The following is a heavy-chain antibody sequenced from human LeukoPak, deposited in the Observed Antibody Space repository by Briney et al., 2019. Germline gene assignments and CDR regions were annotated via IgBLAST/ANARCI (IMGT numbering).Heavy chain of an antibody. CDR1: GFTFSSYW. CDR2: IDSGSST. CDR3: VKGGYYINDAFDI. V-gene: IGHV3-74*01. J-gene: IGHJ3*02. Sequence: PGGSLRLSCAASGFTFSSYWMHWVRQVPGKGPVWVSSIDSGSSTSYADSVKGRFTISRDNAKKTLYLQMNSLRAEDTAVYYCVKGGYYINDAFDIWGQGTMVTVSS. D-gene: IGHD3-22*01.